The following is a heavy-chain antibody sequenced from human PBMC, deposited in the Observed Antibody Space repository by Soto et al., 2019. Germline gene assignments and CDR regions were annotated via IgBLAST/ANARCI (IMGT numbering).Heavy chain of an antibody. J-gene: IGHJ5*02. D-gene: IGHD2-15*01. V-gene: IGHV4-34*01. CDR1: GGSFSGYY. Sequence: QVQLQQWGAGLLKPSETLSLTCAVYGGSFSGYYWSWIRQPPGKGLEWIGEINYSGITNYNPSLKSRVTISVDTSKNQFSRKLSSVTAADTAVYYCARGRRLGYCMGCSGYPRGYWFDPWGQGTLGTVSA. CDR2: INYSGIT. CDR3: ARGRRLGYCMGCSGYPRGYWFDP.